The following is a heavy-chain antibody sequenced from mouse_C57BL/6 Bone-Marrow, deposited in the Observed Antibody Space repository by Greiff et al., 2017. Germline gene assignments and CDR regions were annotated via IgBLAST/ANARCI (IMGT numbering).Heavy chain of an antibody. CDR1: GYTFTSYW. CDR2: IHPNSGST. Sequence: QVHVKQPGAELVKPGASVKLSCKASGYTFTSYWMHWVKQRPGQGLEWIGMIHPNSGSTNYNEKFKSKATLTVDKSSSTAYMQLSSLTSEDSAVYYCARGYGNSAWFAYWGQGTLVTVSA. J-gene: IGHJ3*01. D-gene: IGHD2-10*02. CDR3: ARGYGNSAWFAY. V-gene: IGHV1-64*01.